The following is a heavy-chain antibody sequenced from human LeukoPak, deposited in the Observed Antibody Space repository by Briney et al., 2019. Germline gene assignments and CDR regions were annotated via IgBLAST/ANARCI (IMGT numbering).Heavy chain of an antibody. D-gene: IGHD2-15*01. CDR2: ISGGGDST. V-gene: IGHV3-23*01. J-gene: IGHJ4*02. CDR3: AKDSCGGSTWGKYYFDY. Sequence: GGSLRLSCATSGFSFITYAMSWVRQAPGKGLEWVSAISGGGDSTYYADSVKGRFTVSRDNSKNTLDLQMNSLRAEDTAVYYCAKDSCGGSTWGKYYFDYWGQGTLVTVSS. CDR1: GFSFITYA.